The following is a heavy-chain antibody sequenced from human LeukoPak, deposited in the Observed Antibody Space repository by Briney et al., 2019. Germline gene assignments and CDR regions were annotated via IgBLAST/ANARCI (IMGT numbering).Heavy chain of an antibody. J-gene: IGHJ3*01. CDR1: GFTFSSYS. V-gene: IGHV3-21*01. CDR2: ISSSSSYI. Sequence: PGGSLRLSCAASGFTFSSYSMNWVRQAPGKGLEWVSSISSSSSYIYYADSVKGRFTISRDNAKNSLYLQMNSLRAEDTAVYYCARATKSAADSSGWSWGQGTMVTVSS. CDR3: ARATKSAADSSGWS. D-gene: IGHD6-19*01.